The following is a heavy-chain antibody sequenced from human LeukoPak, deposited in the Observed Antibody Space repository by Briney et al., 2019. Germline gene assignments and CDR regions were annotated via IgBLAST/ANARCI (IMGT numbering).Heavy chain of an antibody. V-gene: IGHV3-30*02. D-gene: IGHD3-22*01. Sequence: GGSLRLSCAASGFTFSSYGMHWVRQAPGKGLEWVAFIRYDGSNKYYADSVKGRFTISRDNAKNTLYLQMNSLRAEDTAVYYCARGPYYYDSSGYSFFGYWGQGTLVTVSS. J-gene: IGHJ4*02. CDR2: IRYDGSNK. CDR3: ARGPYYYDSSGYSFFGY. CDR1: GFTFSSYG.